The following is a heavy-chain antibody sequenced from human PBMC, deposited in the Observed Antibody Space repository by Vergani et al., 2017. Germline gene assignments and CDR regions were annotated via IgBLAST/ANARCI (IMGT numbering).Heavy chain of an antibody. CDR3: GRKQSPASLMDKPIDI. CDR1: GFIFSDYY. D-gene: IGHD1/OR15-1a*01. J-gene: IGHJ5*02. V-gene: IGHV3-11*01. CDR2: ISDGGETK. Sequence: QVQLVASGGGLVRPGGSLRLSCAASGFIFSDYYMTWIRQTPVKGLEWLAQISDGGETKMYAESLKGRFTVSRDNTKNLLILQMKTLKVDDTATYYCGRKQSPASLMDKPIDIWGQGTLVTVSS.